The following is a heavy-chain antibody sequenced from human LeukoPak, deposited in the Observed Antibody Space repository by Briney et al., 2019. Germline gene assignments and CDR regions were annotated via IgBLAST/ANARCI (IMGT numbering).Heavy chain of an antibody. CDR1: GYTFTSYG. D-gene: IGHD3-10*01. CDR2: ISAYNGNT. Sequence: GASVKVSCKASGYTFTSYGISRVRQAPGQGLEWMGWISAYNGNTNYAQKLQGRVTMTTDTSTSTAYMELRSLRSEDTAVYYCATDMVRGAHGYWGQGTLVTVSS. J-gene: IGHJ4*02. CDR3: ATDMVRGAHGY. V-gene: IGHV1-18*01.